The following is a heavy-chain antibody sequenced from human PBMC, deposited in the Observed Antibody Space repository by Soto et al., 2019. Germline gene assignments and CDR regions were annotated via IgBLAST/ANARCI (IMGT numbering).Heavy chain of an antibody. Sequence: ASVKVSCKASGYTFTGYAIHWVRQAPGQRLEWMGWINGGNGDTKYSQKFQGRVTVTRDTSASTAYMELTSLGSEDTAVYHCARGYCSSSSCQYYWDFWGQRKLGTGSS. CDR2: INGGNGDT. J-gene: IGHJ4*02. CDR3: ARGYCSSSSCQYYWDF. CDR1: GYTFTGYA. V-gene: IGHV1-3*01. D-gene: IGHD2-2*01.